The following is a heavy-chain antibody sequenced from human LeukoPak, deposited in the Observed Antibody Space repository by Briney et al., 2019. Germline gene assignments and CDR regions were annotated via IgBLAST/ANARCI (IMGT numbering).Heavy chain of an antibody. J-gene: IGHJ1*01. CDR3: ARKDSGGYTYFQH. Sequence: GGSLRLSCAASGFTFSSYSMNWVRQAPGKGLEWVSSISSSSSYIYYADSVKGRFTISRDNAKNSLYLQMNSLRAEDTAVYYCARKDSGGYTYFQHWGQGTLVTVSS. V-gene: IGHV3-21*01. CDR2: ISSSSSYI. D-gene: IGHD2-15*01. CDR1: GFTFSSYS.